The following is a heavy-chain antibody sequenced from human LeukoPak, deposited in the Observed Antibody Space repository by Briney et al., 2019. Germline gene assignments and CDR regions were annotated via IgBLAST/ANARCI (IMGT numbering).Heavy chain of an antibody. D-gene: IGHD3-10*01. CDR2: INAGNGNT. J-gene: IGHJ6*02. V-gene: IGHV1-3*01. CDR3: ARPYYGSGVSESWGMDV. CDR1: GYSFPSYA. Sequence: ASVKVSCKATGYSFPSYAMNWLRQAPGQGLEWMGWINAGNGNTKYSQKFQGRVTITRDTSASTAYMDLSSLRSEDTAMYYCARPYYGSGVSESWGMDVWGQGTTVTVSS.